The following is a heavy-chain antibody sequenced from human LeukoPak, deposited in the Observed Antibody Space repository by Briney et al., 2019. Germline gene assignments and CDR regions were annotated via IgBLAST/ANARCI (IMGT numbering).Heavy chain of an antibody. V-gene: IGHV3-7*01. Sequence: GGSLRLSCAASGFTFSSYWMTWVRQAPGKGLECVANIKEDGSEEYYVDSVKGRFSISRDNAKNSLHMQMNSLRAEDTAVYYCARVGHCSSTSCHGDNYYYYYYMDVWGKGPRSPSP. CDR3: ARVGHCSSTSCHGDNYYYYYYMDV. D-gene: IGHD2-2*01. J-gene: IGHJ6*03. CDR1: GFTFSSYW. CDR2: IKEDGSEE.